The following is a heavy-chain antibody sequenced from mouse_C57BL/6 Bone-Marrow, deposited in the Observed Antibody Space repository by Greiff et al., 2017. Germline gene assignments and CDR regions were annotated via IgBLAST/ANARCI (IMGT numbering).Heavy chain of an antibody. J-gene: IGHJ4*01. V-gene: IGHV1-74*01. D-gene: IGHD1-1*01. CDR1: GYTFTSYW. Sequence: QVQLQQSGAELVKPGASVKVSCKASGYTFTSYWMHWVKQRPGQGLEWIGRIHPSDSDPNYNPKFKGKATLTVDKSSSTAYMQLSSLTSEDSAVYYCALITTVVATEYYYAMDYWGQGTSVTVSS. CDR3: ALITTVVATEYYYAMDY. CDR2: IHPSDSDP.